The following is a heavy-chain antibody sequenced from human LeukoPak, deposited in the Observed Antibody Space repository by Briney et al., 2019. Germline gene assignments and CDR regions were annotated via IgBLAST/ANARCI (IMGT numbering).Heavy chain of an antibody. Sequence: GESLKISCKGSGYSFTSYWIGWVRQMPGKGLEWMGVIDPGDSDTRYSPSLQGQVTISADKSIRTAYLQWSSLKASDTAMYYCARPREVVITSVGAFDIWGQGTMVTVSS. CDR2: IDPGDSDT. CDR3: ARPREVVITSVGAFDI. J-gene: IGHJ3*02. D-gene: IGHD3-22*01. CDR1: GYSFTSYW. V-gene: IGHV5-51*01.